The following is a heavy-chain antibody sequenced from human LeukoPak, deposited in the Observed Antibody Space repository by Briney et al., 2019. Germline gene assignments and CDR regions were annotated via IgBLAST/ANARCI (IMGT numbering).Heavy chain of an antibody. CDR3: ARTGCSSSSSCMFDP. CDR1: GGSISSYY. Sequence: SETLSLTCTVAGGSISSYYWSWIRQPPGKGLEWIGYNYYSGSTNYNPSLKSRVTISVDRSRNQFSVRLTSVTAADTAVYYCARTGCSSSSSCMFDPWGQGTLVTVSS. V-gene: IGHV4-59*12. J-gene: IGHJ5*02. D-gene: IGHD2-2*01. CDR2: NYYSGST.